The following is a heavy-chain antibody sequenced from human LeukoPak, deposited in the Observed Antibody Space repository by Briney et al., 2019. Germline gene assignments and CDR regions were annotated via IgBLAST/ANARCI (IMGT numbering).Heavy chain of an antibody. CDR1: GGTFSSYA. Sequence: SVKVSCKASGGTFSSYAIIWVRQAPGQGLECMGRIIPILGIVNYAQKFQGRVTITADKSTSTAYMELSSLRSEDTAVYYCARGKVGATTGPFDIWGQGTMVTVSS. J-gene: IGHJ3*02. CDR3: ARGKVGATTGPFDI. D-gene: IGHD1-26*01. V-gene: IGHV1-69*04. CDR2: IIPILGIV.